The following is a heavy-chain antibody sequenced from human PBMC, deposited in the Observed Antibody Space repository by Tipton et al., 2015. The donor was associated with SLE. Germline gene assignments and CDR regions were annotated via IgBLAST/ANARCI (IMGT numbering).Heavy chain of an antibody. J-gene: IGHJ3*02. D-gene: IGHD6-13*01. CDR1: GGSISSGSYY. V-gene: IGHV4-61*02. Sequence: TLSLTCTVSGGSISSGSYYWSWIRQPAGKGLEWIGRIYTSGSTNYNPSLKSRVTISVDTSKNQFSLKLSSVTAADTAVYYCARGDSSWYYSQAFDIWGQGTMVTVSS. CDR3: ARGDSSWYYSQAFDI. CDR2: IYTSGST.